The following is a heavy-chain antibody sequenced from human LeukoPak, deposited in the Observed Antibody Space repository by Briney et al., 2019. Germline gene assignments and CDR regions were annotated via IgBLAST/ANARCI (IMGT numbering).Heavy chain of an antibody. CDR1: GGSISSFF. J-gene: IGHJ4*02. V-gene: IGHV4-59*01. D-gene: IGHD4-23*01. Sequence: SETLSLTCTVSGGSISSFFWSWIRQPPGKGLEWLGCIDYSGSTQYNPSLKSRVTISVDTSKQQFSLKLSSVTAADTAVYYCARGRTLYGGDDDWGQGTLVTVSS. CDR3: ARGRTLYGGDDD. CDR2: IDYSGST.